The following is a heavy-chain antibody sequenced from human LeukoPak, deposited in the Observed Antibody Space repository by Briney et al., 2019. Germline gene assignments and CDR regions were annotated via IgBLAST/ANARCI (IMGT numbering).Heavy chain of an antibody. CDR2: ISGSGGST. D-gene: IGHD3-10*01. CDR3: AKDLYGYYAMDV. Sequence: PGGSLRLSCAASGFTFSSYAMSWVRQAPGKGLEWVSTISGSGGSTYYADSVKGRSTISRDNSKNTLYLQMNSLRVEDTAVYYCAKDLYGYYAMDVWGQGTTVTVSS. J-gene: IGHJ6*02. V-gene: IGHV3-23*01. CDR1: GFTFSSYA.